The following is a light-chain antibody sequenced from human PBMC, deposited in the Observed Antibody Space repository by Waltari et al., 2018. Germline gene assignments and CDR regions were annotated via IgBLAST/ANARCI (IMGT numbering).Light chain of an antibody. Sequence: TQSPSTLSAFVGDKVTITCRASQNLGRLLAWYQPKPWKAPRLLLYMASNLESGVPSRFSGSGSGTEFTLTINSLQPDDFATYYCQQYINYWTFGQGTKVQ. V-gene: IGKV1-5*03. CDR2: MAS. CDR3: QQYINYWT. J-gene: IGKJ1*01. CDR1: QNLGRL.